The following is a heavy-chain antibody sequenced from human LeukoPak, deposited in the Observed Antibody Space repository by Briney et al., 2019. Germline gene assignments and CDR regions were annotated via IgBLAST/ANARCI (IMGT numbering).Heavy chain of an antibody. CDR1: GGTFISYA. CDR3: ARDWEYYYDSSGYPRFDY. CDR2: IIPIFGTA. D-gene: IGHD3-22*01. Sequence: GSSVKVSCKASGGTFISYAISWVRQAPGQGLEWMGGIIPIFGTANYAQKLQGRVTMTTDTSTSTAYMELRSLRSDDTAVYYCARDWEYYYDSSGYPRFDYWGQGTLVTVSS. J-gene: IGHJ4*02. V-gene: IGHV1-69*05.